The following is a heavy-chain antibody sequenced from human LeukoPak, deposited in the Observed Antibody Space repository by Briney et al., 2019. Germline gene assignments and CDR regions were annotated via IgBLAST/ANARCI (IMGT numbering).Heavy chain of an antibody. Sequence: PSETLSLTCTVSGGSISSSSYYWGWIRQPPGEGLEWIGSIYYSGSTYYNPSLKSRVTISVDTSKNQFSLKLSSVTAADTAVYYCARTIPSSGWYFHDAFDIWGQGTTVTVSS. D-gene: IGHD6-19*01. CDR1: GGSISSSSYY. V-gene: IGHV4-39*01. CDR3: ARTIPSSGWYFHDAFDI. J-gene: IGHJ3*02. CDR2: IYYSGST.